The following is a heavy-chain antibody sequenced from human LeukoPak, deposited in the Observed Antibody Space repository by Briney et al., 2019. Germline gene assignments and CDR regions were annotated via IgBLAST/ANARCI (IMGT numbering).Heavy chain of an antibody. J-gene: IGHJ5*02. D-gene: IGHD3-3*01. CDR1: GFNFSSLG. Sequence: GRALRLFCAASGFNFSSLGMHWVRQAPGKGLEGVAVIWYDGSNKYYADSVKGRFTISRDNSKNTLYLQMNSLRAEDTAVYYCAKDFWSGPPSNWFDPWGQGTLVTVSS. V-gene: IGHV3-33*06. CDR3: AKDFWSGPPSNWFDP. CDR2: IWYDGSNK.